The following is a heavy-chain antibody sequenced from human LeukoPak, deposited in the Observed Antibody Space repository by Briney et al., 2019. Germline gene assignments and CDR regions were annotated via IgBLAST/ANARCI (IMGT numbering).Heavy chain of an antibody. CDR1: GGSISSSSHH. CDR3: ARGGGYVHY. J-gene: IGHJ4*02. Sequence: LSLTCTVSGGSISSSSHHWGWIRQTPGKGLEWVSYINSGGSAIYYADSVKGRFTISRDNAKNSLYLQMNSLRADDTAVYYCARGGGYVHYWGQGTLVTVSS. D-gene: IGHD3-10*02. CDR2: INSGGSAI. V-gene: IGHV3-48*03.